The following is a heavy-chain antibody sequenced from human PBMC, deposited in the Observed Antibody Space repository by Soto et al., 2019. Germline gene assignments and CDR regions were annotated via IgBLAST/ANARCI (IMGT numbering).Heavy chain of an antibody. Sequence: GGSLRLSCAASGFTFSSYGVHWVRQAPGKGLEWVAVISYDGSNKHYADSVKGRFTISRDNSKTTLYLQMNSLRAEDTAVYYCAKGYYDYIWGSHITLAPPFDYWGQGTLVTVSS. V-gene: IGHV3-30-3*01. CDR2: ISYDGSNK. D-gene: IGHD3-16*01. CDR1: GFTFSSYG. CDR3: AKGYYDYIWGSHITLAPPFDY. J-gene: IGHJ4*02.